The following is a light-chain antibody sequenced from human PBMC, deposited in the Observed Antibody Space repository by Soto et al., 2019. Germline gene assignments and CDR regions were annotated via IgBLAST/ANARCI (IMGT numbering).Light chain of an antibody. CDR3: QQYSNWPPWT. Sequence: EIGMTQSPATLAVSPGDTATLACWASQSLGGNLAWYQQKPGQAPRLLIFRASSRATGVPARFSASGSGTEFTLTISGLQSDDFAVYYCQQYSNWPPWTFGPGTKVDIK. CDR2: RAS. V-gene: IGKV3-15*01. CDR1: QSLGGN. J-gene: IGKJ1*01.